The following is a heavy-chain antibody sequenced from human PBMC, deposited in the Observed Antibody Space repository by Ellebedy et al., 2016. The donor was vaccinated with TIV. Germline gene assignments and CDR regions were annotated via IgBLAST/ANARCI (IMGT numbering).Heavy chain of an antibody. Sequence: AASVKVSCKATGYTFDNYGISWVRQAPGQGLEWMGWISAYTNNTNYAQKLQDRVTLTTDTSTSTAYMELRSLRSDDTAVYYCGRVGKYCSSFSCYEDSWGQGTLVTVSS. CDR1: GYTFDNYG. D-gene: IGHD2-2*01. J-gene: IGHJ4*02. CDR3: GRVGKYCSSFSCYEDS. V-gene: IGHV1-18*01. CDR2: ISAYTNNT.